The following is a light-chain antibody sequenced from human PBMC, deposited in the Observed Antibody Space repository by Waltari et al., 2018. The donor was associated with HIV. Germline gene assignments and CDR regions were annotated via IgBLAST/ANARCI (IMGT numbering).Light chain of an antibody. CDR1: PSVLYSSNNENY. J-gene: IGKJ2*03. Sequence: DIVMTQSPDSLAVSLGERATIHCKSSPSVLYSSNNENYLAWYQQKAGQPPKLLIYWASTRESGVPGRFSGSGSGTDFTLTISSLQAEDVAVYYCQQYYSTPYSFGQGTKLEIK. V-gene: IGKV4-1*01. CDR2: WAS. CDR3: QQYYSTPYS.